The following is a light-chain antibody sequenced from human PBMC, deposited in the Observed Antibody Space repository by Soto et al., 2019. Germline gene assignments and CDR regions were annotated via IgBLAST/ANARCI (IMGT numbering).Light chain of an antibody. CDR3: SSHTSSSIRW. Sequence: QSVLTQPASVSGSPGQSITISCTGTSSDVGSYNYVSWYQQHPGKAPKVMIYDVNNRPSGVSNRFSGSKSGNTASLTISGLQAEDEAEYYCSSHTSSSIRWFGGGTKVTVL. CDR2: DVN. V-gene: IGLV2-14*01. J-gene: IGLJ3*02. CDR1: SSDVGSYNY.